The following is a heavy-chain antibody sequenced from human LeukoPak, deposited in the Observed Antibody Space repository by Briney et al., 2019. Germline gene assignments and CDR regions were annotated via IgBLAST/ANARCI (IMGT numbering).Heavy chain of an antibody. CDR1: GGSISSYY. J-gene: IGHJ6*02. CDR3: ARDLDSSSSCGMDV. Sequence: SETLSLTCTVSGGSISSYYWSWIRQPAGKGLEWIGRIYTSGSTKYNPSLKSRVTMSVDTSKSQFSLKLSSVTAADTAVYYCARDLDSSSSCGMDVWGQGTTVTVSS. V-gene: IGHV4-4*07. D-gene: IGHD6-6*01. CDR2: IYTSGST.